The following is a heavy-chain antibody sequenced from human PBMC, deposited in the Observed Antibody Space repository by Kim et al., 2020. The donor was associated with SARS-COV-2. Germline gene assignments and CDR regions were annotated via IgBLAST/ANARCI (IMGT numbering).Heavy chain of an antibody. CDR3: ARVGSMIGDTRKYGLDV. J-gene: IGHJ6*02. CDR2: INAGNGNT. V-gene: IGHV1-3*01. Sequence: ASVKVSCKASGYTFTTYDLHWVRQAPGQRLEWMGWINAGNGNTEHSQKFQGRVTITRDTSATTVYMELSSLRSEDTSVYYCARVGSMIGDTRKYGLDVWGQGTTVTVS. D-gene: IGHD3-22*01. CDR1: GYTFTTYD.